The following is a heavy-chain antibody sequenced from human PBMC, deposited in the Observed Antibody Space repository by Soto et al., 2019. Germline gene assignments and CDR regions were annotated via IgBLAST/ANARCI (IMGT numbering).Heavy chain of an antibody. CDR2: IYYSGST. CDR1: GGSIGSGGYY. Sequence: PSETLSLTCTVSGGSIGSGGYYWSWIRQHPGKGLEWIGYIYYSGSTYYNPSLKSRVTIPVDTSKNQFSLKLSSVTAADTAVYYCARSQDSGWLYYYYGMDVWGQGTTVTVSS. J-gene: IGHJ6*02. D-gene: IGHD6-19*01. CDR3: ARSQDSGWLYYYYGMDV. V-gene: IGHV4-31*03.